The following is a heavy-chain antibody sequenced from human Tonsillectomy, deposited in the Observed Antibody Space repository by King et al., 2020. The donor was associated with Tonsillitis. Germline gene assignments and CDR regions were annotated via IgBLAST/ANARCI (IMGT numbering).Heavy chain of an antibody. CDR3: ARGPRPAQDSLYSYYGMDV. V-gene: IGHV3-7*03. CDR2: IKEDETEK. D-gene: IGHD6-6*01. J-gene: IGHJ6*02. Sequence: VQLVESGGGLVQPGGSLRLSCAASGFTFSNYWMTWVRQAPGKGLEWVANIKEDETEKYYVDSVRGRFTISRDNAYNSLYLQMDSLRAGDTAVYYCARGPRPAQDSLYSYYGMDVWGQGTTVTVAS. CDR1: GFTFSNYW.